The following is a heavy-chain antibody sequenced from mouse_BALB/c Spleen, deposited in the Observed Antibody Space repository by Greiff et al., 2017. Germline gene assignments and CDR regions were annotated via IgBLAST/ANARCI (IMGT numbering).Heavy chain of an antibody. V-gene: IGHV14-3*02. Sequence: EVQLQQSGAELVKPGASVKLSCTASGFNFKDTYMHWVKQKPEQGLEWIGRIDPANGNTKYDPKFQGKATITADTSSNTAYLQLSSLTSEDAAVYYCAREGAYWGQGTLVTVSA. CDR2: IDPANGNT. CDR1: GFNFKDTY. J-gene: IGHJ3*01. CDR3: AREGAY.